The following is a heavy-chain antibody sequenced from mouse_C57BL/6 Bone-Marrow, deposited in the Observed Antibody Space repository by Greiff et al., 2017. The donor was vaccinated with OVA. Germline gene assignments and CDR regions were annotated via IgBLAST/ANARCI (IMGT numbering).Heavy chain of an antibody. Sequence: VQLKESGGGLVRPGESLKLSCESNEYEFPSHDMSWVRKTPEKRLELVAAINSDGGSTYYPDTMERRFIISRDNTKKTLYLQMSSLRSEDTALYYCARHEVVTIVLYYFDYWGQGTTLTVSS. CDR2: INSDGGST. V-gene: IGHV5-2*01. J-gene: IGHJ2*01. CDR3: ARHEVVTIVLYYFDY. D-gene: IGHD2-12*01. CDR1: EYEFPSHD.